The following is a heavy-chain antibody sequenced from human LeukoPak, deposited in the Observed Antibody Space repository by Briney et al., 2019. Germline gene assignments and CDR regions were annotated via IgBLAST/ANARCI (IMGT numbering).Heavy chain of an antibody. CDR3: AKTQNWNYISYYYYYMDV. Sequence: GGSLTLSCGTSGFNFWYFVVNWLRQARGRGVEWVSYISGKGDETYYRESVKGRLTISKDSGDDTVYLEMNNLTVEDTAVYYCAKTQNWNYISYYYYYMDVWGKGTAVTVSS. CDR2: ISGKGDET. J-gene: IGHJ6*03. CDR1: GFNFWYFV. V-gene: IGHV3-23*01. D-gene: IGHD1-7*01.